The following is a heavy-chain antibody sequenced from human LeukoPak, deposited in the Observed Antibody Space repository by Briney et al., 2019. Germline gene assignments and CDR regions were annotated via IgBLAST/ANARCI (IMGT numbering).Heavy chain of an antibody. D-gene: IGHD1-26*01. J-gene: IGHJ3*02. V-gene: IGHV4-34*01. CDR1: GGFFSGYY. CDR2: INHSGST. CDR3: ARGIVAATSTDYAFDI. Sequence: PSETLSLTCAVYGGFFSGYYWSWIRQPPGKGREGIGEINHSGSTNYNPSLKSRVTISVDTSKNQFSVKLSSVTAADTAVYYCARGIVAATSTDYAFDIWGQVTMVTVSS.